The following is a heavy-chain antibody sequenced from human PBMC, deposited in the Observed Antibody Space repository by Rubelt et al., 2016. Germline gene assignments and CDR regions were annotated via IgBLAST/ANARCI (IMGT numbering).Heavy chain of an antibody. CDR2: IKEDGSEK. J-gene: IGHJ5*02. Sequence: MSWVRQAPGKGLDWVANIKEDGSEKHYVDSVKGRFTISRDNAKNSLYLQMNSLRADDTAVYYCARAKLRFLEWTYNWFDPWGQGTLVTVSS. V-gene: IGHV3-7*04. D-gene: IGHD3-3*01. CDR3: ARAKLRFLEWTYNWFDP.